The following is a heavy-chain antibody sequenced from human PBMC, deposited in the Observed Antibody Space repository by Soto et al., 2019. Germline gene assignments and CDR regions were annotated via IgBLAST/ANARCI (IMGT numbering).Heavy chain of an antibody. CDR2: INTDGSRT. D-gene: IGHD2-21*01. CDR3: ARQLQVIGATHYYGMDV. CDR1: GFTFNKYW. V-gene: IGHV3-74*01. J-gene: IGHJ6*02. Sequence: EVLLVESGGGLVQPGGSLRLSCVTSGFTFNKYWMHWVRQAPGKGLEWVARINTDGSRTSYADSVKGRFTITRDDAKNVSYVQMNSLRVEDAGMYYCARQLQVIGATHYYGMDVWGQGTTVTVSS.